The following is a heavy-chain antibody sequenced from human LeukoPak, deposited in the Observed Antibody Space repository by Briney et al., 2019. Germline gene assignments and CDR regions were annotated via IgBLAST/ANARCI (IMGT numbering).Heavy chain of an antibody. CDR2: IYYNGIT. Sequence: SETLSLTCTVSGASMTNYYWNWIRQPPGKGLEWIGYIYYNGITNYNPSLKSRVTISIDTSKSQFSLKLSSVTAADTAVYYCARDDWIPGSYPNSSCCSDAFDIWGQGTMVTVSS. CDR3: ARDDWIPGSYPNSSCCSDAFDI. J-gene: IGHJ3*02. CDR1: GASMTNYY. V-gene: IGHV4-59*01. D-gene: IGHD2-15*01.